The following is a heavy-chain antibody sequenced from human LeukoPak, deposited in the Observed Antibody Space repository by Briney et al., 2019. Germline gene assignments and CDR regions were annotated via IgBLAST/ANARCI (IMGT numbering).Heavy chain of an antibody. Sequence: GGSLRLSCSASGFTFSSYAMHWVRQAPGKGLEWVAVISYDGSNKYYADSVKGRFTISRDNSKNTVYLQVNSLRAEDTAVYYCARGALYCSSTSCYSYFDYWGQGTLVTVSS. V-gene: IGHV3-30-3*01. CDR2: ISYDGSNK. CDR3: ARGALYCSSTSCYSYFDY. D-gene: IGHD2-2*01. CDR1: GFTFSSYA. J-gene: IGHJ4*02.